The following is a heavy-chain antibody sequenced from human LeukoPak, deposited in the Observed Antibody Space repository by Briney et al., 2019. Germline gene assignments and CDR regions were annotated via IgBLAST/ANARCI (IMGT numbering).Heavy chain of an antibody. V-gene: IGHV3-66*01. Sequence: GGSLRLSCAASGFTVSSNYMSWVRQAPGKGLEWVSVIYSGGSTYYADSVKGRFTISRDNSKNTLYLQMNSLRAEDTAVYYCARDVSVTNFDYWGQGTLVTVSS. CDR2: IYSGGST. J-gene: IGHJ4*02. CDR1: GFTVSSNY. D-gene: IGHD2-8*01. CDR3: ARDVSVTNFDY.